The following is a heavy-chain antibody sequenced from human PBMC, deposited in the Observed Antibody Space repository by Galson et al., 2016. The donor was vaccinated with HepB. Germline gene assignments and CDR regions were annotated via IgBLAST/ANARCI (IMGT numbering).Heavy chain of an antibody. CDR1: GFRFNSYG. CDR2: IWYDTSNT. V-gene: IGHV3-33*06. D-gene: IGHD3-3*01. CDR3: GKDIVWSGYARGVDF. Sequence: SLRLSCAASGFRFNSYGMHWVRQAPGKGLEWVAVIWYDTSNTYYADSVRGRFSIYRDNSKNTLCLQMNSLRAEDTAIYYCGKDIVWSGYARGVDFWGQGTLVTVSS. J-gene: IGHJ4*02.